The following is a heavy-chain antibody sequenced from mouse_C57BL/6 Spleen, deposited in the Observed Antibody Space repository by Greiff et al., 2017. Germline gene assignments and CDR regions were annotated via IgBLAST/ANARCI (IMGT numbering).Heavy chain of an antibody. CDR3: ARKGGLLPYYAMDY. J-gene: IGHJ4*01. CDR1: GFSLTSYG. D-gene: IGHD2-3*01. V-gene: IGHV2-2*01. Sequence: VMLVESGPGLVQPSQSLSITCTVSGFSLTSYGVHWVRQSPGKGLEWLGVIWSGGSTDYNAAFISRLSISKDNSKSQVFFKMNSLQADDTAIYYCARKGGLLPYYAMDYWGQGTSVTVSS. CDR2: IWSGGST.